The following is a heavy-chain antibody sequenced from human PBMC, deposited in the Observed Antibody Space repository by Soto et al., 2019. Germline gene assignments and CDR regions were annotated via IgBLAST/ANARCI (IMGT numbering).Heavy chain of an antibody. CDR3: VKGEYYYDSSGYYPFDY. Sequence: GGSLRLSCAASGFTFSSYGMNWIRQAPGKGPEWVSYISTSSSTIYADSVKGRFTISRDNSKNTQYLQMSSLRADDTALYYCVKGEYYYDSSGYYPFDYWGQGTLVTVSS. V-gene: IGHV3-48*01. D-gene: IGHD3-22*01. CDR1: GFTFSSYG. J-gene: IGHJ4*02. CDR2: ISTSSSTI.